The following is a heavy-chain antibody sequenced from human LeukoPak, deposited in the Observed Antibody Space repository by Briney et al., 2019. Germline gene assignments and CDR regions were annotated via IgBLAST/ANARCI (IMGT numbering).Heavy chain of an antibody. CDR2: ISAYNGNT. V-gene: IGHV1-18*01. J-gene: IGHJ6*02. CDR3: ATAPGCSGGSCYHNYYYYGMDV. CDR1: GYTFTSYG. Sequence: ASVKVSCKASGYTFTSYGISWVRQAPGQGLEWMGWISAYNGNTNYAQKLQGRVTMTTDTSTSTAYTELRSLRSDDTAVYYCATAPGCSGGSCYHNYYYYGMDVWGQGTTVTVSS. D-gene: IGHD2-15*01.